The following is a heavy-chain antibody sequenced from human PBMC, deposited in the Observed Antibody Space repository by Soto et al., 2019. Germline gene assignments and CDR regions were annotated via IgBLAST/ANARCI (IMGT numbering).Heavy chain of an antibody. D-gene: IGHD3-22*01. V-gene: IGHV1-18*01. J-gene: IGHJ4*02. Sequence: ASVKVSCKASGYSFSFYGINWVRQAPGQGLEWMGWINPSNGNRNFAQKLQDRVTMTTATSTSTVYMELRSLRSDDTAVYYCATALAAYYYDSSGSQFDYWGQGTLVTVSS. CDR1: GYSFSFYG. CDR2: INPSNGNR. CDR3: ATALAAYYYDSSGSQFDY.